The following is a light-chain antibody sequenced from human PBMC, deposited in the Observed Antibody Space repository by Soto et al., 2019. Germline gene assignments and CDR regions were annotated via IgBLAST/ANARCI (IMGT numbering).Light chain of an antibody. CDR1: SSDVGYYDF. Sequence: QSALTQPASVSGSPGQSITISCSGSSSDVGYYDFVSWYQQHPDGAPKLIIYGGSQRPSGISDRFSGSKSGNTASLTISGLQAEDEADYYCCSYAGGSTWVFGGGTKLTVL. V-gene: IGLV2-23*01. CDR3: CSYAGGSTWV. J-gene: IGLJ3*02. CDR2: GGS.